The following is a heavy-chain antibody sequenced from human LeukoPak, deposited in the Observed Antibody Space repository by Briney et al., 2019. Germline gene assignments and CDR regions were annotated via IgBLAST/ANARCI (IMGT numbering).Heavy chain of an antibody. V-gene: IGHV3-48*01. CDR3: AREEYYYDSSGYYLPYYFDY. D-gene: IGHD3-22*01. CDR2: ISSSSSNI. Sequence: PGGSLRLSCAASGFTFSSYSMKWVRQAPGKGLEWVSYISSSSSNIYYADSVKGRFTISRDNAKNSLYLQMNSLRAEDTAVYYCAREEYYYDSSGYYLPYYFDYWGQGTLVTVYS. CDR1: GFTFSSYS. J-gene: IGHJ4*02.